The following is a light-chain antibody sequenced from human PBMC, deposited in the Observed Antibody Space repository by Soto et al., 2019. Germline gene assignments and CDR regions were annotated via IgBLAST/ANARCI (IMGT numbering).Light chain of an antibody. CDR1: TCDVADFNY. Sequence: QSVLTQPASVSGSPGQSITISCTGTTCDVADFNYVSWYQHHPGNAPKLIIYAASNRPPGVSNRFSGSKSGNTASLTISGLQAEDEGEYYCSSSTSTTTLLFGGGTKLTVL. J-gene: IGLJ2*01. CDR3: SSSTSTTTLL. CDR2: AAS. V-gene: IGLV2-14*01.